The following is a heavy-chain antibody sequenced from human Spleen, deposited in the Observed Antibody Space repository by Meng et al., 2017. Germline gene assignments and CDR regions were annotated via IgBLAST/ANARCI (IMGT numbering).Heavy chain of an antibody. J-gene: IGHJ4*02. CDR1: GGSFSGYY. V-gene: IGHV4-34*01. CDR3: GGSSGYPIDY. CDR2: INHSGST. Sequence: QVQLQQWGAGLLKPVETLSLTCAVYGGSFSGYYWSWIRQPPGKGLEWIGEINHSGSTNYNPSLKSRVTISVDTSKNQFSLKLSSVTAADTAVYYCGGSSGYPIDYWGQGTLVTVSS. D-gene: IGHD3-22*01.